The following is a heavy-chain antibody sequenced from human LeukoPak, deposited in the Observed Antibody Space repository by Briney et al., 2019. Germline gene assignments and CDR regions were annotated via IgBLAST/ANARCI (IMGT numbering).Heavy chain of an antibody. Sequence: PSETLSLTCTVSGGSISSYYWSWIRQPPGKGLEWIGYIYYSGSTNYNPSLKSRVTISVDTSKNQFSLKLSSVTAADTAVYYCARGRIAARIIDYWGQGTLVTVSS. V-gene: IGHV4-59*08. CDR1: GGSISSYY. CDR2: IYYSGST. D-gene: IGHD6-6*01. J-gene: IGHJ4*02. CDR3: ARGRIAARIIDY.